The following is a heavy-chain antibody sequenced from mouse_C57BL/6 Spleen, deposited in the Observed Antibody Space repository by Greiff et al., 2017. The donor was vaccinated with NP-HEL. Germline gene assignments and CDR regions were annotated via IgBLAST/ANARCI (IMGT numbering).Heavy chain of an antibody. J-gene: IGHJ2*01. Sequence: EVQGVESGGGLVQPKGSLKLSCAASGFSFNTYAMNWVRQAPGKGLEWVARIRSKSNNYATYYADSVKDRFTISRDDSESMLYLQMNNLKTEDTAMYYCVRQGIYYYGSSYGYFDYWGQGTTLTVSS. CDR3: VRQGIYYYGSSYGYFDY. V-gene: IGHV10-1*01. CDR2: IRSKSNNYAT. D-gene: IGHD1-1*01. CDR1: GFSFNTYA.